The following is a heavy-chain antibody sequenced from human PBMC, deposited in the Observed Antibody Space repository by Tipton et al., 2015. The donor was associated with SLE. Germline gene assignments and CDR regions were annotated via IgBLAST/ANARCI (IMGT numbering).Heavy chain of an antibody. D-gene: IGHD6-13*01. V-gene: IGHV4-31*03. CDR3: ARGEQLAHFDY. CDR1: GDSISRSANY. Sequence: TLSLTCTVSGDSISRSANYWGWIRQPPGKGLEWIGTIYYGGSTYYNPSLKSRVTISVDTSKNQFSLKLSSVTAADTAVYYCARGEQLAHFDYWGQGTLVTVSS. CDR2: IYYGGST. J-gene: IGHJ4*02.